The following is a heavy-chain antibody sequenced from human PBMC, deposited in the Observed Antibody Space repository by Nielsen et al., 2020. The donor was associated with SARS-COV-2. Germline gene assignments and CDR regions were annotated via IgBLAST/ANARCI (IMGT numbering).Heavy chain of an antibody. Sequence: SETLSLTCTVSGGSISSYYWSWIRQPPGKGLEWIGYTYYSGSTNYNPSLKSRVTISVDTSKNQFSLKLSSVTAADTAVYYCARHVVVPASDAFDIWGQGTMVTVSS. D-gene: IGHD2-2*01. V-gene: IGHV4-59*08. CDR3: ARHVVVPASDAFDI. CDR2: TYYSGST. CDR1: GGSISSYY. J-gene: IGHJ3*02.